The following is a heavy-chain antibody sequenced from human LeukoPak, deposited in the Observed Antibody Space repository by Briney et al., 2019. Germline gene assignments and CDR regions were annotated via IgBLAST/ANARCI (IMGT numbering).Heavy chain of an antibody. CDR1: GGSISSGGYY. CDR2: IYYSGST. D-gene: IGHD2-2*02. Sequence: PSETLSLTCTVSGGSISSGGYYWSWIRQHPGKGLEWIGYIYYSGSTYYNPSLKSRVTISVDTSKNQFSLKLSSVTAADTAVYYCARGVVPAAIRRVGWFDPWGQGTLVTVSS. J-gene: IGHJ5*02. CDR3: ARGVVPAAIRRVGWFDP. V-gene: IGHV4-31*03.